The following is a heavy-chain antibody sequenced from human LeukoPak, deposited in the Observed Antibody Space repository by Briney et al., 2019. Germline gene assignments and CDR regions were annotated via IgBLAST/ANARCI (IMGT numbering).Heavy chain of an antibody. CDR3: ARLYGSGSTNWFDP. CDR1: GYTFTSYG. V-gene: IGHV1-18*01. D-gene: IGHD3-10*01. CDR2: ISAYNGNT. J-gene: IGHJ5*02. Sequence: ASVKVSCKAPGYTFTSYGISWVRQAPGQGLEWMGWISAYNGNTNYAQKLQGRVTMTTDTSTSTAYMELRSLRSDDTAVYYCARLYGSGSTNWFDPWGQGTLVTVSS.